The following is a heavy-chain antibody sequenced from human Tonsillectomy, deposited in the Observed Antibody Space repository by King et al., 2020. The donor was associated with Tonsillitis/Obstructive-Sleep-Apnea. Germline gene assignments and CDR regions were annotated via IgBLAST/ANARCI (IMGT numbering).Heavy chain of an antibody. V-gene: IGHV4-31*03. Sequence: LQLQESGPGLVKPSQSLSLNCTVSGGPISSGENFWSWIRQHPGKGLEWIGYISYSGSTYYNPSLKSRVTISADTSKNQFSLQLRSVTVADTAVYFCARTTPPYYYYHMDVWGKGITVTVSS. J-gene: IGHJ6*03. CDR3: ARTTPPYYYYHMDV. D-gene: IGHD1-1*01. CDR1: GGPISSGENF. CDR2: ISYSGST.